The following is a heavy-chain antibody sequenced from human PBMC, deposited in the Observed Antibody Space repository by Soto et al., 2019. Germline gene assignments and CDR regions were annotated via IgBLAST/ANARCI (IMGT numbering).Heavy chain of an antibody. J-gene: IGHJ6*02. CDR2: MNPNSGNT. D-gene: IGHD4-17*01. V-gene: IGHV1-8*01. CDR1: GYTFTSYD. CDR3: ARGDVAYGTFYYGMDV. Sequence: QVQLVQSGAEVKKPGASVKVSCKASGYTFTSYDINWVRQATGQGLEWMGWMNPNSGNTGYAQKFQGRVTMTRNTXIXRAYMELSSLRSEDTAVYYCARGDVAYGTFYYGMDVWGQGTTVTVSS.